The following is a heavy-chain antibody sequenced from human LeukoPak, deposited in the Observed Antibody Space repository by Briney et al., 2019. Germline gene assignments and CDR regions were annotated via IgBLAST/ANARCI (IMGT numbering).Heavy chain of an antibody. CDR1: GFTVSSSY. V-gene: IGHV3-53*01. D-gene: IGHD1-26*01. J-gene: IGHJ4*02. CDR2: IYSGGTT. CDR3: SRGVGTTTTFDY. Sequence: PGGSLRLSCAASGFTVSSSYMSWVRQAPGKGLEWVSVIYSGGTTFYADSVKGRFTISRDNSKNTLYLQMNSLRAEDTAVYFCSRGVGTTTTFDYWGQGTLVTVSS.